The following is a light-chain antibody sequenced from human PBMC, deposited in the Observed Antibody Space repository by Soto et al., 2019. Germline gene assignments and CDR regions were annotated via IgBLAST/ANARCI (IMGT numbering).Light chain of an antibody. V-gene: IGKV3-20*01. CDR3: QQYGSSIT. J-gene: IGKJ5*01. CDR2: GTS. Sequence: EIVLTHSPGTLSLSPGERATLSCRASQGVSSNYLAWYQQKSGQAPRLLLYGTSSRATGIPERFSGSGSGTDFTLTISRLEPEDFAVYYCQQYGSSITFGQGTRLEI. CDR1: QGVSSNY.